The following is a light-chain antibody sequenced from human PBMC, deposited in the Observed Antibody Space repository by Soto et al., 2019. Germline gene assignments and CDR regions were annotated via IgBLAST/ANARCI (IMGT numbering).Light chain of an antibody. CDR3: QQANTFPIT. CDR1: QDILSW. CDR2: ASS. Sequence: DIQMTQSPSSVSASVGDTVTITCRASQDILSWLAWYQQKPGEAPRLLIYASSNLQSGVPSWFSGSRSGTDFTLTISSLQPEDFATYYCQQANTFPITFGPGTRLDIK. J-gene: IGKJ3*01. V-gene: IGKV1-12*01.